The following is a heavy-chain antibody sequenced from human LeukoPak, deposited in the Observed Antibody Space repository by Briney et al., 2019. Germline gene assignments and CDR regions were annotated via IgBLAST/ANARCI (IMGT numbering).Heavy chain of an antibody. CDR2: TSGSGSST. J-gene: IGHJ4*02. Sequence: GGSLRLSCAASGFTFSSYAMSWVRQAPGKGLEWVSGTSGSGSSTYYAGSVKGRFTISRDNSTNTLYLQMNSLRVEDTAVYYCAKNGGSQCYSHLDSWGQGTLVTVSS. D-gene: IGHD2-15*01. CDR3: AKNGGSQCYSHLDS. CDR1: GFTFSSYA. V-gene: IGHV3-23*01.